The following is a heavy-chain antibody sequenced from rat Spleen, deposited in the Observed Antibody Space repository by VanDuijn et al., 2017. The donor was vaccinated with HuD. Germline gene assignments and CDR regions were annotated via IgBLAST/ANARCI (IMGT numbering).Heavy chain of an antibody. CDR3: ASLSGSRDYFDY. CDR1: GFTFNHYW. D-gene: IGHD5-1*01. J-gene: IGHJ2*01. Sequence: EVQLVESGGGLVQPGRSLKLSCVASGFTFNHYWMTWIRQAPGKGLEWVACISDTGGSTYYPDSVKGRFTISRDNAKSTLYLQMNSLRSEDTATYYWASLSGSRDYFDYWGQGVMVTVSS. V-gene: IGHV5-31*01. CDR2: ISDTGGST.